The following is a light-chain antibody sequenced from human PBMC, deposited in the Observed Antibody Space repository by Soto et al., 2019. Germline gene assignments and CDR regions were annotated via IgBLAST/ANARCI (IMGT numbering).Light chain of an antibody. CDR2: DAS. V-gene: IGKV1-5*01. CDR1: QSIRSW. Sequence: DIPMTQSPSTLSASVGDRVTITCRASQSIRSWLAWYQQKPGKAPKLLIYDASSLESGVPSRFSGSGSGTEFTLTISSLQPDDFATYYCQQYNSYPLTYGGGTKVEIK. CDR3: QQYNSYPLT. J-gene: IGKJ4*01.